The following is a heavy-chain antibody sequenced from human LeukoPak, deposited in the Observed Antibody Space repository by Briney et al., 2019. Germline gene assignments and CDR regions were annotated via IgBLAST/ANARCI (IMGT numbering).Heavy chain of an antibody. V-gene: IGHV1-8*01. D-gene: IGHD3-3*01. CDR3: ARVEDHDFYDYYIDV. CDR1: GYTFTSYD. CDR2: MNPNSGNT. Sequence: GASVKVSCKASGYTFTSYDINWVRQATGQGLEWMGWMNPNSGNTGYAQKLQGRVTMTTDTSTSTAYMELRSLRSDDTAVYYCARVEDHDFYDYYIDVWGKGTTVTVSS. J-gene: IGHJ6*03.